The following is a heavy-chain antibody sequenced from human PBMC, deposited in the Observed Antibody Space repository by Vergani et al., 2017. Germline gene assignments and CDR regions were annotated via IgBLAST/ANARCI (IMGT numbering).Heavy chain of an antibody. J-gene: IGHJ4*02. V-gene: IGHV4-59*01. CDR3: ARGADILTGYYSGGDFDY. D-gene: IGHD3-9*01. CDR1: GGSISSYY. Sequence: QVQLQESGPGLVKTSETLSLTCTVSGGSISSYYWSWIRQPPGKGLEWIGYIYYSGSTNYNPSLKSRVTISVDTSKNQFSLKLSSVTAADTAVYYCARGADILTGYYSGGDFDYWGQGTLVTVSS. CDR2: IYYSGST.